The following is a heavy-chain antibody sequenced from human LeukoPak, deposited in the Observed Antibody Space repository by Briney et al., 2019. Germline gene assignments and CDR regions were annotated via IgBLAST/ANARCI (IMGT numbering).Heavy chain of an antibody. D-gene: IGHD3-16*01. CDR2: ISYDGSNK. CDR3: ARGSLPLGEKTYDY. CDR1: GFTFSSYA. Sequence: GGSLRLSCAASGFTFSSYAMHWVRQAPGKGLEWVAVISYDGSNKYYADSVKGRFTISRDNSKNTLYLQMNSLRAEDTAVYYCARGSLPLGEKTYDYWGQGTLDTVSS. J-gene: IGHJ4*02. V-gene: IGHV3-30-3*01.